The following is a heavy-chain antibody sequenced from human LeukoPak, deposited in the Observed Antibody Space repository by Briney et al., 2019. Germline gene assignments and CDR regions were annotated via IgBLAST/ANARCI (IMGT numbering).Heavy chain of an antibody. CDR3: ARGDDYYGSGSYWYYFDY. J-gene: IGHJ4*02. V-gene: IGHV1-2*02. CDR1: GYTFTGYY. CDR2: INPNSGGT. D-gene: IGHD3-10*01. Sequence: ASVKVSCKASGYTFTGYYMHWVRQAPGQGLEWMGWINPNSGGTNYAQKFQGRVTMTRDTSISTAYMELSRLRSDDTAVYYCARGDDYYGSGSYWYYFDYWGQGVLVTVSS.